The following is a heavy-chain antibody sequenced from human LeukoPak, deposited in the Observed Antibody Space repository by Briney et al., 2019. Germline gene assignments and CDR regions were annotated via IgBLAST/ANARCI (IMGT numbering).Heavy chain of an antibody. CDR2: IDARSGIT. J-gene: IGHJ3*02. CDR1: GFTFTIFS. D-gene: IGHD3-3*01. V-gene: IGHV3-48*01. Sequence: GGSLILSCAASGFTFTIFSLNWVHQAPGKGPEWVSYIDARSGITYYADSVQGRFTLSRDNARESVFLQMDSLRVDDTAVYYCARTYDFGRGPPGDAFDNWGPGTWVIVSS. CDR3: ARTYDFGRGPPGDAFDN.